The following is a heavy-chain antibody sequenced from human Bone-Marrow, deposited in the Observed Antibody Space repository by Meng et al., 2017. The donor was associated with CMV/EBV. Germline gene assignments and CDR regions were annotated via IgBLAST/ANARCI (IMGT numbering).Heavy chain of an antibody. CDR2: IYYSGST. D-gene: IGHD6-13*01. CDR1: GGSISSGDYY. V-gene: IGHV4-61*08. J-gene: IGHJ3*02. CDR3: ARSEWGSSWYMGFDAFDI. Sequence: GSLRLSCTVSGGSISSGDYYWSWIRQPPGKGLEWIGYIYYSGSTYYNPYLKSRVTISVDTSKNQFSLKLNAVTATDTAVYYCARSEWGSSWYMGFDAFDIWGQGTMVTVSS.